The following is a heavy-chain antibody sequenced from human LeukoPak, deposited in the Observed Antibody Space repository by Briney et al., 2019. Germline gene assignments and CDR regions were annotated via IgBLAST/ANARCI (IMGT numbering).Heavy chain of an antibody. CDR2: INEDGSRT. CDR3: ARAKGYSSNNWFDP. V-gene: IGHV3-74*01. Sequence: PGGSLRLSCAGSGFTFSNYWVHWVRQAPGKGLVWVSRINEDGSRTDYADFVKGRFTISRDNAKNSLYLQMNSLRAEDTAVYYCARAKGYSSNNWFDPWGQGTLVTVSS. D-gene: IGHD6-19*01. J-gene: IGHJ5*02. CDR1: GFTFSNYW.